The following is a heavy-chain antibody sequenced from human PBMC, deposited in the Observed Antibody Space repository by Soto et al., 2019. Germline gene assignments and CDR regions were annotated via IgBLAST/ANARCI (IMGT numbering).Heavy chain of an antibody. J-gene: IGHJ6*03. V-gene: IGHV4-59*02. CDR1: GDSVCPYY. CDR2: VYYSGNT. D-gene: IGHD6-13*01. Sequence: SETPSLTCTVCGDSVCPYYWGWIRPHPGKGLEWIGYVYYSGNTNYNPSLESRVTISVDTSRNRFSLNLTSATAADTAVYYCARKGAAASYAHYYMDVWGRGTAVTVSS. CDR3: ARKGAAASYAHYYMDV.